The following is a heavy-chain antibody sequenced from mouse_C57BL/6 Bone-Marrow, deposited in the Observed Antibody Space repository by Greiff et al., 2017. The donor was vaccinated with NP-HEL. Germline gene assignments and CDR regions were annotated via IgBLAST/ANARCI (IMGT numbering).Heavy chain of an antibody. V-gene: IGHV5-12*01. CDR2: ISNGGGST. CDR1: GFTFSDYY. Sequence: EVQLVESGGGLVQPGGSLKLSCAASGFTFSDYYMYWVRQTPEKRLEWVAYISNGGGSTYYPDTVKGRFTISRDNAKNTLYLQMSRLKSDDTAMYYCARHTPNAMDYWGQGTSVTVSS. CDR3: ARHTPNAMDY. J-gene: IGHJ4*01.